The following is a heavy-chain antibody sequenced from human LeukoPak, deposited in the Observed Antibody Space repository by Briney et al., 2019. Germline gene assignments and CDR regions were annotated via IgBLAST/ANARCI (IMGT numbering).Heavy chain of an antibody. CDR1: GFTFSNHA. Sequence: GGSLRLSCAASGFTFSNHAMSWVRQAPGKGLQWVAVISGGGRTTEYEDFVKGRFTISRDNSKNTLSLQMNSLTVEDTAIYFCAKNVVVKRYIDFWGQGTLVTVS. CDR2: ISGGGRTT. V-gene: IGHV3-23*01. J-gene: IGHJ4*02. D-gene: IGHD2-15*01. CDR3: AKNVVVKRYIDF.